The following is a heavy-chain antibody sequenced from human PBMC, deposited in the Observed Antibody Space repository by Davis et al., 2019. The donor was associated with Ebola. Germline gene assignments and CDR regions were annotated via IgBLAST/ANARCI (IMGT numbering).Heavy chain of an antibody. J-gene: IGHJ4*02. Sequence: SVQVSCKASGGTFSRYAISWVRQAPGQGLEWMGGIIPIFGTANYAQKFQGRVTITADKSTSTAYMELSSLRSEDTAVYYCARDLAVAAAGTGDYWGQGTLVTVSS. CDR3: ARDLAVAAAGTGDY. D-gene: IGHD6-13*01. CDR1: GGTFSRYA. V-gene: IGHV1-69*06. CDR2: IIPIFGTA.